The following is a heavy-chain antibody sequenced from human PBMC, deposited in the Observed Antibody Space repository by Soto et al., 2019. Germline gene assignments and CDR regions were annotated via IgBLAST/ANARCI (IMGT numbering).Heavy chain of an antibody. CDR2: IKQDGSER. Sequence: GGSLRLSCAASGLTFSSYWMSWVRQAPGKGLEWVANIKQDGSERYYVDSVKGRFTISRDNAKNSLYLQMNSLRAEDTAVYYCARDLSPITMIVVVPYGMDVWGQGTTVTVSS. CDR3: ARDLSPITMIVVVPYGMDV. CDR1: GLTFSSYW. J-gene: IGHJ6*02. D-gene: IGHD3-22*01. V-gene: IGHV3-7*05.